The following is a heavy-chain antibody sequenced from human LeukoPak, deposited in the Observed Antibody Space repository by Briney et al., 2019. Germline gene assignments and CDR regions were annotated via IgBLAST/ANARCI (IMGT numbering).Heavy chain of an antibody. Sequence: ASVKVSCKASGYTFTAYYMHWVRQAPGQGLEWMGWINPNSGGTNYAQTFQGRVTMTRDTSISTAYMELSRLRSDDTAVYYCARGLRFGSTGTPTDAFDIWGQGTMVTVSS. V-gene: IGHV1-2*02. CDR1: GYTFTAYY. CDR2: INPNSGGT. J-gene: IGHJ3*02. CDR3: ARGLRFGSTGTPTDAFDI. D-gene: IGHD3-10*01.